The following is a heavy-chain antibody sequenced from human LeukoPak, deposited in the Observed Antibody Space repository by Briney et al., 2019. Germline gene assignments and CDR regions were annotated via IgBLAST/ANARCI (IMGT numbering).Heavy chain of an antibody. Sequence: ASVRVSCKTSGYTSRDYEINWVRQAPGLGLEWVAWIHANSGKAGSAQKFQGRVTLTRDKSTETAFMDLSGLTSDDSATYFCARGHYGGNRYFDNWGQGTLITVSS. V-gene: IGHV1-8*01. CDR1: GYTSRDYE. CDR3: ARGHYGGNRYFDN. CDR2: IHANSGKA. D-gene: IGHD4-23*01. J-gene: IGHJ4*02.